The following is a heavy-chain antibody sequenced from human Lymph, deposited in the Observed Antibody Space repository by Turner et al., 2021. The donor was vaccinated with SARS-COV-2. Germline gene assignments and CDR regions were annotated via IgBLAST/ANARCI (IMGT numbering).Heavy chain of an antibody. J-gene: IGHJ6*02. CDR1: GFTFISYG. Sequence: QVQLVESGGGVVQPGRSLRLSCAASGFTFISYGMHWVRQAPGKGLEWGAVRSDDGGHKSYADSGKGRCTSSRDNSKNTLYLQMSSLRAEDTAVYYCAWALYYYYGMDVWGQGTTVTVSS. CDR2: RSDDGGHK. V-gene: IGHV3-30*03. CDR3: AWALYYYYGMDV.